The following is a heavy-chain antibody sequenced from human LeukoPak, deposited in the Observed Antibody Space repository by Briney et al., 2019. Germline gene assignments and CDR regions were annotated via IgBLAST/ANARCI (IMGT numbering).Heavy chain of an antibody. Sequence: PGGSLRLSCAASGFTFSSYAMSWVRQAPGKGLEWVAAISNSGGDTFYSDSGKGRFTIARDNAKNSLYLQMNSLRAEDTAVYYCAPKGVQWGQGTLVTVSS. V-gene: IGHV3-23*01. CDR1: GFTFSSYA. CDR2: ISNSGGDT. D-gene: IGHD1-1*01. J-gene: IGHJ4*02. CDR3: APKGVQ.